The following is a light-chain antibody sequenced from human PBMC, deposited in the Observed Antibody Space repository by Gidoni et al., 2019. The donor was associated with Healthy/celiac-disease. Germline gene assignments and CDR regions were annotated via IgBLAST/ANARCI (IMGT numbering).Light chain of an antibody. CDR3: CAYAGSSTYV. CDR1: SSDVGSYNL. CDR2: EVS. V-gene: IGLV2-23*02. Sequence: QSALTPPASVSGSPGQSITISCTGTSSDVGSYNLVSWYQQHPGKAPKLRIYEVSKRPSGVSNRFSGSKSGNTASLTIAGLQAEDEADYYCCAYAGSSTYVFGTGTKVTVL. J-gene: IGLJ1*01.